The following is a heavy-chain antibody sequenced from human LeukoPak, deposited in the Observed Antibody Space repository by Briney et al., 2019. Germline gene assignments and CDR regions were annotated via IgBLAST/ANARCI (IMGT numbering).Heavy chain of an antibody. J-gene: IGHJ4*02. D-gene: IGHD2-15*01. Sequence: GGPLRLSCAVSGFTFSSYEMNWVRQAPGKGLEWVSYISSSGTTIYYADSVKGRFTMSRDNAKNSLYLQMNSLRAEDTAVYYCAREPSSSVAVVAATLDYWGQGTLVTVSS. CDR3: AREPSSSVAVVAATLDY. V-gene: IGHV3-48*03. CDR2: ISSSGTTI. CDR1: GFTFSSYE.